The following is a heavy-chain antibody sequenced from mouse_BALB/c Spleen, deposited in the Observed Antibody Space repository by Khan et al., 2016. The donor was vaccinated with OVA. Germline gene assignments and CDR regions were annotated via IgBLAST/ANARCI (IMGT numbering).Heavy chain of an antibody. D-gene: IGHD1-1*01. CDR1: GYLITSDYA. CDR2: ISYSGNT. V-gene: IGHV3-2*02. J-gene: IGHJ2*01. Sequence: EVELVESGPGLVKPSQSLSLICTVTGYLITSDYAWNWIRQFPGNKLEWMGFISYSGNTKYNPSLKSRISITRDTSKNQFFLQLNSVTTEDTATYYCARIYGGDFDYWGHGTTLTVSS. CDR3: ARIYGGDFDY.